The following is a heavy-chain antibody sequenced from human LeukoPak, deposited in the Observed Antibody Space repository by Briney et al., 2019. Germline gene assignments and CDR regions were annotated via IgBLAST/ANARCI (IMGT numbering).Heavy chain of an antibody. Sequence: GASVNVSCKASGYTFTGYYIHWVRQAPGQGLEWMGWINPNSGDTRYIQKFQGRVTMTRDTSISTAYVELIRLRSDDTAVYYCARDGAVNKYDYWGTRTIVA. CDR3: ARDGAVNKYDY. D-gene: IGHD1-26*01. CDR1: GYTFTGYY. CDR2: INPNSGDT. J-gene: IGHJ4*02. V-gene: IGHV1-2*02.